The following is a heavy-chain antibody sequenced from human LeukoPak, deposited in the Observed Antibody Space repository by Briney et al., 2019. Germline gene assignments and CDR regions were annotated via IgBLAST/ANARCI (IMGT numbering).Heavy chain of an antibody. Sequence: VXXXSXXSSXXYWGWIRQPPGXXLEWIGSIYYSGSTYYNPSLESRITISXXTSKNLFSLKLSSVTAAGAARYXXXXXXGDSAKFDYWGQGTLVTVSS. CDR1: XXSXXSSXXY. CDR3: XXXXGDSAKFDY. J-gene: IGHJ4*02. CDR2: IYYSGST. V-gene: IGHV4-39*01. D-gene: IGHD3-10*01.